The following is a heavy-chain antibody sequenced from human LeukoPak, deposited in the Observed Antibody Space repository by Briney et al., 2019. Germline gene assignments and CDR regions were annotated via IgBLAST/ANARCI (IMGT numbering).Heavy chain of an antibody. D-gene: IGHD3-9*01. V-gene: IGHV4-59*12. CDR2: VYYSGST. CDR3: ARDAWGADVRGYDISN. J-gene: IGHJ4*02. CDR1: GGSISNYY. Sequence: SETLSLTCTVSGGSISNYYWTWIRQPPGKGLEWIAYVYYSGSTKYNPSFNSRVTMSVDTSKNQFSLKLSSVTAADTAVYYCARDAWGADVRGYDISNWGQGTLVTVSS.